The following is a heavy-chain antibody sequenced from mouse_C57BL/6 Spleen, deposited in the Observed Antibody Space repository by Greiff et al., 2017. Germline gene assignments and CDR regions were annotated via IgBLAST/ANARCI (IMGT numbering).Heavy chain of an antibody. D-gene: IGHD1-1*01. CDR1: GYAFSSSW. V-gene: IGHV1-82*01. J-gene: IGHJ4*01. CDR2: IYPGDGDT. Sequence: LQESGPELVKPGASVKISCKASGYAFSSSWMNWVKQRPGKGLEWIGRIYPGDGDTNYNGKFKGKATLTADKSSSTAYMQLSSLTSEDSAVYFCAFNYYGSSFYYAMDYWGQGTSVTVSS. CDR3: AFNYYGSSFYYAMDY.